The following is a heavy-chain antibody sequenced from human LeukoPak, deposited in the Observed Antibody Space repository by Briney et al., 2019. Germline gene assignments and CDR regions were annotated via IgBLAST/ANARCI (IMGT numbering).Heavy chain of an antibody. V-gene: IGHV3-74*01. CDR2: INSDGSST. Sequence: QTGGSLRLSCAASGFTFSSYWMHWVRQAPGKGLVWVSRINSDGSSTSYADSVKGRFTISRDNAKNTLYLQMNSLRAEDTAVYYCARGSVLGEFAFDIWGQGTMVTVSS. D-gene: IGHD3-16*01. CDR3: ARGSVLGEFAFDI. J-gene: IGHJ3*02. CDR1: GFTFSSYW.